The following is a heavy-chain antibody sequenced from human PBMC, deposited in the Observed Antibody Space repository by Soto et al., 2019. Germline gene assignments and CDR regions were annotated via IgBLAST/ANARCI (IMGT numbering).Heavy chain of an antibody. D-gene: IGHD2-15*01. CDR1: GGTFSSYT. CDR2: IIPILGIA. V-gene: IGHV1-69*02. J-gene: IGHJ6*02. CDR3: AGGRVVVVAASYGMDV. Sequence: QVQLVQSGAEVKKPGSSVKVSCKASGGTFSSYTISWVRQAPGQGLEWMGRIIPILGIANYAQKFQARVTITADKSPSTAYMGLSSLRSEDTAVYYCAGGRVVVVAASYGMDVWGQGTTVTVSS.